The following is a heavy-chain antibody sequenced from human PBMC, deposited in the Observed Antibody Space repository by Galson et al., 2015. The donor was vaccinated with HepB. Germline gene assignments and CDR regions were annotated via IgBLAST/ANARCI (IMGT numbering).Heavy chain of an antibody. CDR2: IYYSGST. CDR3: ARGDRGDYVWGSYRSGYFDY. D-gene: IGHD3-16*02. CDR1: GGSISSGGYS. V-gene: IGHV4-30-4*07. Sequence: QVQLQESGPGLVKPSETLSLTCAVSGGSISSGGYSWSWIRQPPGKGLEWIGYIYYSGSTYYNPSLKSRVTISVDTSKNQFSLKLSSVTAADTAVYYCARGDRGDYVWGSYRSGYFDYWGQGTLVTVSS. J-gene: IGHJ4*02.